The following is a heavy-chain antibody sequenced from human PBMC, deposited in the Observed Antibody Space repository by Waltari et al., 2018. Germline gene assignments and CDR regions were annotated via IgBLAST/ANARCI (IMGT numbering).Heavy chain of an antibody. V-gene: IGHV3-23*01. CDR3: ANGGFHWYFDL. CDR1: GFTFSSYA. Sequence: EVQLLESGGGLVQPGGSLRLSCAASGFTFSSYAMSWVRQAPGKGLEWVSAISGSCGRPYYAESVKGRFTISRDNSKNTLYLQMNSLRAEDTAVYYCANGGFHWYFDLWGRGTLVTVSS. D-gene: IGHD3-16*01. CDR2: ISGSCGRP. J-gene: IGHJ2*01.